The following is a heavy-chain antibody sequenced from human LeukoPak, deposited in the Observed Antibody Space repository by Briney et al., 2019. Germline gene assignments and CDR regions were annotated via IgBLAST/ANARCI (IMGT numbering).Heavy chain of an antibody. D-gene: IGHD1-1*01. Sequence: SETLSLTCTVSGGSISSGGYYWSWIRQHPGKGLEWIGYIYYGGNTYYNPSLKSRVTISVDTSKNQFSLKVTSVTAADTAVYYCARFVPGTTNNWLDPWGQGTLVTVSS. CDR2: IYYGGNT. CDR3: ARFVPGTTNNWLDP. J-gene: IGHJ5*02. V-gene: IGHV4-31*03. CDR1: GGSISSGGYY.